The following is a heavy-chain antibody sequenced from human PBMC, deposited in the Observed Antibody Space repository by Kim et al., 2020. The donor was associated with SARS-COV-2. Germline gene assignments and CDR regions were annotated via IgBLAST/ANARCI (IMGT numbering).Heavy chain of an antibody. CDR1: GYTFTSFY. J-gene: IGHJ4*02. CDR3: ARDWRIAIFGVVIMERYYFDY. CDR2: INPSGGST. V-gene: IGHV1-46*01. Sequence: ASVKVSCKASGYTFTSFYMHWVRQAPGQGLEWMGVINPSGGSTSYAQKFQGRVTVTRDTSTSTVYMDLSSLRSEDTAVYYCARDWRIAIFGVVIMERYYFDYWGQGTLLTVSS. D-gene: IGHD3-3*01.